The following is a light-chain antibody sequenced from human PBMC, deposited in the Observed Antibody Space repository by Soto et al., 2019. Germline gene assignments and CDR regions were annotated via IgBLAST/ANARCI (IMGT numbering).Light chain of an antibody. CDR2: GAS. CDR3: QQYNNWPPWT. J-gene: IGKJ1*01. CDR1: QSVSSN. Sequence: VMKQCPTTLSVSQGERATLSCRVSQSVSSNCDWYQQKPGQAPRLLIYGASTRATGIPARFSGSGSGTEFTLTISSLQSEDFAVSYCQQYNNWPPWTFGQGTKVDIK. V-gene: IGKV3-15*01.